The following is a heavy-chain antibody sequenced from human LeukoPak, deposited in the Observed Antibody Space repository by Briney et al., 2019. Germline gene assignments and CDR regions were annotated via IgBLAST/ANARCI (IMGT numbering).Heavy chain of an antibody. CDR3: ARSLRDVYNNHVTYAINV. V-gene: IGHV4-59*01. CDR1: GGSISTYY. Sequence: SETLSLTCSVSGGSISTYYWSWMRQSPEKGLEWIGHIYNSGANTNYNPSLRSLVTFSVDTSKNVFSLLLSSVPAAATALYYCARSLRDVYNNHVTYAINVSGQGKKVTVSP. CDR2: IYNSGANT. D-gene: IGHD5-24*01. J-gene: IGHJ3*01.